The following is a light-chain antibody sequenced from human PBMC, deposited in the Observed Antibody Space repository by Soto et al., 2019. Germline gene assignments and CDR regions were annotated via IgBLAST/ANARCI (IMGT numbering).Light chain of an antibody. V-gene: IGLV1-40*01. Sequence: HSVLTQPPSLSGSPGQRVTISCTGSSSNIGAGYDVHWYQQLPGTAPKLLIYGNSNRPSGVPDRFSGSKSGTSASLAITGLQAEVDVDYDCHSYDSRFSRSVFGTGTNFTVL. CDR2: GNS. CDR1: SSNIGAGYD. J-gene: IGLJ1*01. CDR3: HSYDSRFSRSV.